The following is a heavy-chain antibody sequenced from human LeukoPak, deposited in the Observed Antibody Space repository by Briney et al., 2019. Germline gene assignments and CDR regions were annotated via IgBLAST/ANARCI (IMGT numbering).Heavy chain of an antibody. CDR3: ARGFTMVRGVIQLIWFDP. D-gene: IGHD3-10*01. V-gene: IGHV4-34*01. CDR2: INHSGST. J-gene: IGHJ5*02. Sequence: SETLSLTCAVYGGSFSGYYWSWIRQPPGKGLEWIGEINHSGSTNYNPSLKSRVTISIDTSKNQFSLKLRSVTAADTAVYYCARGFTMVRGVIQLIWFDPWGQGTLVTVSS. CDR1: GGSFSGYY.